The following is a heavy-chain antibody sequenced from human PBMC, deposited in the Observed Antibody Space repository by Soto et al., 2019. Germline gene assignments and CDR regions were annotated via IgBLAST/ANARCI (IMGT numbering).Heavy chain of an antibody. CDR1: GFTFSSYG. CDR2: ISGSGVST. J-gene: IGHJ5*02. V-gene: IGHV3-23*01. D-gene: IGHD3-22*01. CDR3: AKSADRDYYESSGYWLVCWVDP. Sequence: GGSLRLSCAASGFTFSSYGMSWVRQAPGKGLEWVSAISGSGVSTYYADSVKGRFTISRDNSKNTLYLQMNSLRAEDTAVYYCAKSADRDYYESSGYWLVCWVDPWGQGPLVTV.